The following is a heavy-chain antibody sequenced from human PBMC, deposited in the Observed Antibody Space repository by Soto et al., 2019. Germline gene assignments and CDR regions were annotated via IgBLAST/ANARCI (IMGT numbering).Heavy chain of an antibody. CDR2: ISGSGGST. CDR3: AKLEESPKYYYYYYGMDV. Sequence: PGGSLRLSCAASGFTFSSYAMGWVRQAPGKGLEWVSAISGSGGSTYYADSVKGRFTISRDNSKNTLYLQMNSLRAEDTAVYYCAKLEESPKYYYYYYGMDVWGQGTTVTVS. V-gene: IGHV3-23*01. CDR1: GFTFSSYA. D-gene: IGHD3-10*01. J-gene: IGHJ6*02.